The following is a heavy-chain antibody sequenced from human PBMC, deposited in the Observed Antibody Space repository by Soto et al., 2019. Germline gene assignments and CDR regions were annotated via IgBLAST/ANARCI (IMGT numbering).Heavy chain of an antibody. D-gene: IGHD6-13*01. J-gene: IGHJ6*02. CDR3: ARRGYSSSWYYYYYYGKDV. CDR1: GYTFTSYD. CDR2: MNPNSGNT. Sequence: QVQLVQSGAEVKKPGASVKVSCKASGYTFTSYDINWVRQATGQGLEWMGWMNPNSGNTGYAQKFQGRVTMTRNTSISTAYMELSSLRSEDTAVYYCARRGYSSSWYYYYYYGKDVWGQGTTVNVSS. V-gene: IGHV1-8*01.